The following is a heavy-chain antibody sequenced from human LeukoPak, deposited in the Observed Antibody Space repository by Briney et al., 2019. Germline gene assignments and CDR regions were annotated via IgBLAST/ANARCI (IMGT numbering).Heavy chain of an antibody. D-gene: IGHD2-15*01. CDR3: AKDGPLTRGLLDLAEYFRH. V-gene: IGHV3-23*01. CDR2: ISGSGGST. CDR1: GFTFSSYA. Sequence: GGSLRLSCAASGFTFSSYAMSWVRQAPGKGLEWVSAISGSGGSTYYADSVKGRFTISRDNSKNTLYLQMNSLRAEDTAVYYCAKDGPLTRGLLDLAEYFRHWGQGTLVTVSS. J-gene: IGHJ1*01.